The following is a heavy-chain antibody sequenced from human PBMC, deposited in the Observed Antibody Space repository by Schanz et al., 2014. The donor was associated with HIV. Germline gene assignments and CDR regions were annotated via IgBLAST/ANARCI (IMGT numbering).Heavy chain of an antibody. Sequence: EVQLLESGGGLVQPGGSLRLSCAASGFTFSNYAMTWVRQAPGKGLEWVSVMTTNDRIYYAESVKGRFTISRDNAKNSLYLQMNSLRAEDTAVYYCVRDRSLGCTAFDYWGQGTLVTVSS. V-gene: IGHV3-23*01. CDR2: MTTNDRI. D-gene: IGHD7-27*01. CDR3: VRDRSLGCTAFDY. J-gene: IGHJ4*02. CDR1: GFTFSNYA.